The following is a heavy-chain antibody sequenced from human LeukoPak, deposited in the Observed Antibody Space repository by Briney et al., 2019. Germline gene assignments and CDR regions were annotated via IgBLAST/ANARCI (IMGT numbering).Heavy chain of an antibody. CDR2: ISSSSSTI. J-gene: IGHJ4*02. D-gene: IGHD6-19*01. CDR3: ARPAAAVAGSSYYFDY. V-gene: IGHV3-48*01. CDR1: GFTFSSYS. Sequence: PGGSLRLSCAASGFTFSSYSMNWVRQAPGKGLEWVSYISSSSSTIYYADSVKGRFTISRDNAKNSLYLQMNSLRAEDTAVYFCARPAAAVAGSSYYFDYWGQGTLVTVSS.